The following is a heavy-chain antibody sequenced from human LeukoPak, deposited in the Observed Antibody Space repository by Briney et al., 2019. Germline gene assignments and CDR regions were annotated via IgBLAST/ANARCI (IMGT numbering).Heavy chain of an antibody. Sequence: GGSLRLSCAASGFTFDNYAMHWVRQPPGEGLEWVSGISWKGGSIGYADSVKGRFTISRDNAKNSLYLQMNSLRAEDMALYYCAKARRDGYNSWGIFDYWGQGTLVTVSS. CDR3: AKARRDGYNSWGIFDY. J-gene: IGHJ4*02. D-gene: IGHD5-24*01. CDR1: GFTFDNYA. CDR2: ISWKGGSI. V-gene: IGHV3-9*03.